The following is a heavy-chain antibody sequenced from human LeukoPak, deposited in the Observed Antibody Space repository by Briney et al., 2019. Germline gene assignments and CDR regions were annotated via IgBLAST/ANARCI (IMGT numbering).Heavy chain of an antibody. J-gene: IGHJ4*02. CDR2: IKTDGSST. CDR3: ARDPDLSGYSFFDY. Sequence: GGSLRLSCAASGLTFSGYWMHWVRQGPGKGLVWDARIKTDGSSTTYADSVKGRFTISRDNAKNTLYLQMNSLRAEDTAVYYCARDPDLSGYSFFDYWGQGSLVTVSS. V-gene: IGHV3-74*01. CDR1: GLTFSGYW. D-gene: IGHD3-22*01.